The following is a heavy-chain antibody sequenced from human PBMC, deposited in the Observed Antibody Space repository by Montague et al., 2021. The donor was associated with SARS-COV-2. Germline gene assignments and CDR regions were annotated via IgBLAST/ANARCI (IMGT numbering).Heavy chain of an antibody. CDR2: ISAYNGNT. CDR1: GYTFTSYG. D-gene: IGHD3-22*01. V-gene: IGHV1-18*01. Sequence: SVKVSCEASGYTFTSYGISWVRQAPGQGLEWMGWISAYNGNTNYAQKLQGRVTMTTDTSTSTAYMELRSLRSDDTAVYYCARGETDYYDSSGYYGDWGQGTLVTVSS. CDR3: ARGETDYYDSSGYYGD. J-gene: IGHJ4*02.